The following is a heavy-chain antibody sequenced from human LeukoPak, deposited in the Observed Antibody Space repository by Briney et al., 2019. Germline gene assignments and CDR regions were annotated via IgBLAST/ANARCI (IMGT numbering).Heavy chain of an antibody. J-gene: IGHJ4*02. D-gene: IGHD2-15*01. V-gene: IGHV3-23*01. Sequence: GESLRLSCAASGFTFSSYAMSWVRQAPGKGLEWVSAISGSGGSTYYADSVKGRFTISRDNSKNTLYLQMNSLRAEDTAVYYCAKRTCSGGSCYSDYWGQGTLVTVSS. CDR1: GFTFSSYA. CDR2: ISGSGGST. CDR3: AKRTCSGGSCYSDY.